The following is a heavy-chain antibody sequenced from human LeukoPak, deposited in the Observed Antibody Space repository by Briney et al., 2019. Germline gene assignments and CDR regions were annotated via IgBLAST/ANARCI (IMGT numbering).Heavy chain of an antibody. D-gene: IGHD6-13*01. V-gene: IGHV3-30*18. CDR2: ISYDGTNK. Sequence: GGSLRLSCAASGFPFSSYGMHWVRQAPGKGLEWVAAISYDGTNKYYADSVKGRFTISRDNSKNTLYLQMNSLRADDTAVYFCAKDSSTSTYYYGLDVWGQGTTVTVSS. CDR3: AKDSSTSTYYYGLDV. CDR1: GFPFSSYG. J-gene: IGHJ6*02.